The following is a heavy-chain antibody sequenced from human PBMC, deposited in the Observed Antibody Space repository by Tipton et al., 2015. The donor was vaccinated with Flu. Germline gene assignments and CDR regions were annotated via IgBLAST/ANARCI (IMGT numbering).Heavy chain of an antibody. CDR1: GYTFTNYF. V-gene: IGHV1-46*01. CDR2: IKPSAGDT. D-gene: IGHD6-13*01. Sequence: QVQLVQSGAEVKRPVASVQVSCKASGYTFTNYFMHWVRQAPGQGLEWIGLIKPSAGDTVYAQKFQGRVTMTRDTSTGTVYMDLYSLTSEDTAVYYCAREDSSWDVWGQGTTVTVS. J-gene: IGHJ6*02. CDR3: AREDSSWDV.